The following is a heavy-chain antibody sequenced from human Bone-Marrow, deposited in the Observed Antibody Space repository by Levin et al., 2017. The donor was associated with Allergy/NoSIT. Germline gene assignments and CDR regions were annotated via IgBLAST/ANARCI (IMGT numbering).Heavy chain of an antibody. V-gene: IGHV4-59*01. CDR3: ERDSDLESGFGY. CDR1: GASMDNYY. D-gene: IGHD2/OR15-2a*01. J-gene: IGHJ4*02. CDR2: VYYSGST. Sequence: SETLSLTCTVSGASMDNYYWSWVRQPPGRGLEWIGNVYYSGSTKYDPSLKSRVTISFDTSKNLFSLRLSSVTAAETAVYYCERDSDLESGFGYWGPGTLVTVAS.